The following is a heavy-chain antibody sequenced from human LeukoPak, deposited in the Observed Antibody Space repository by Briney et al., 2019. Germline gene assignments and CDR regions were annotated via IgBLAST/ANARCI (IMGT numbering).Heavy chain of an antibody. CDR2: ISGSGGST. Sequence: GGSLRLSCAASGFTFSSYAMSWVRQAPGKGLEWVSAISGSGGSTYYADSVKGRFTISRDNSKNTLYLQMNSLRAEDTAVYYCAKRQCYDFWSGYYTFDYWGQGTLVTVSS. J-gene: IGHJ4*02. CDR1: GFTFSSYA. V-gene: IGHV3-23*01. CDR3: AKRQCYDFWSGYYTFDY. D-gene: IGHD3-3*01.